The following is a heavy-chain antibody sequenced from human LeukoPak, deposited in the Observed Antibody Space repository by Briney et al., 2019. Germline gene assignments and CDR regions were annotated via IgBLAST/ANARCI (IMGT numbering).Heavy chain of an antibody. J-gene: IGHJ4*02. CDR3: ARDGGDTATYFDY. CDR2: ISSSSSYI. CDR1: GFTFSSYS. Sequence: PGGSLRLSCAAPGFTFSSYSMNWVRQAPGKGLEWVSSISSSSSYIYYADSVKGRFTISRDNAKNSLYLQMNSLRAEDTAVYYCARDGGDTATYFDYWGQGTLVTVSS. D-gene: IGHD5-18*01. V-gene: IGHV3-21*01.